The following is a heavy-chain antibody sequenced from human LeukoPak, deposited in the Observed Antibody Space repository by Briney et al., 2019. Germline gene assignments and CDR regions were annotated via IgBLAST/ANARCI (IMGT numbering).Heavy chain of an antibody. V-gene: IGHV4-59*12. D-gene: IGHD5-24*01. CDR3: ARVGDGYNLDY. J-gene: IGHJ4*02. CDR1: GGSISSYY. CDR2: IYYSGST. Sequence: PSETLSLTCTVSGGSISSYYWSWIRQPPGKGLEWIGFIYYSGSTNYNPSLKSRVTISVDTSKNQFSLKLSSVTAADTAVYYCARVGDGYNLDYWGQGTLVTVSS.